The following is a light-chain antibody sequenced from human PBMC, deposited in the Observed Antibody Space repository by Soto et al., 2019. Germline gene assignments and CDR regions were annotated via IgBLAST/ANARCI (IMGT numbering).Light chain of an antibody. CDR1: QSIGYW. CDR3: QQYNSYFYT. CDR2: KAS. V-gene: IGKV1-5*03. Sequence: DIQMTQSPSTLSASVGDRVTLICRASQSIGYWLAWYQQKPGKAPKVLIHKASSLASGVPSRFSGSGSGTQFTLTISSLQPDDFDTYYCQQYNSYFYTFGQGTKLEI. J-gene: IGKJ2*01.